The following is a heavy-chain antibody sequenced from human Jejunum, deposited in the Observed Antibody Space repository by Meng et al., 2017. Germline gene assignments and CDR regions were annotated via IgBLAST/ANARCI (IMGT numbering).Heavy chain of an antibody. D-gene: IGHD2-2*01. J-gene: IGHJ5*02. V-gene: IGHV1-2*06. CDR3: AKAIPVTDSSSTNCPGGLDP. CDR1: GYTFSGYY. CDR2: INPSSGAT. Sequence: SVKVSCKASGYTFSGYYIHWVRQAPGQGLEWMGRINPSSGATKYAQDFLGRVTMSSDPSIRTAYMELTRLTSDDTAVYYCAKAIPVTDSSSTNCPGGLDPWGQGTPVTVSS.